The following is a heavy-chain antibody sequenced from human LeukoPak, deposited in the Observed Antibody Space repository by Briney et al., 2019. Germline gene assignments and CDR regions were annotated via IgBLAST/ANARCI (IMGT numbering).Heavy chain of an antibody. J-gene: IGHJ4*02. CDR1: GGSISSGGYY. Sequence: PSETLSLTCTVSGGSISSGGYYWSWIRQHPGKGLEWIVYIYYSGSTYYNPSLKSRVTISVDTSKNQFSLKLSSVTAADTAVYYCARVHRLSSTLRWFDYWGQGTLVTVSS. V-gene: IGHV4-31*03. CDR3: ARVHRLSSTLRWFDY. D-gene: IGHD4-23*01. CDR2: IYYSGST.